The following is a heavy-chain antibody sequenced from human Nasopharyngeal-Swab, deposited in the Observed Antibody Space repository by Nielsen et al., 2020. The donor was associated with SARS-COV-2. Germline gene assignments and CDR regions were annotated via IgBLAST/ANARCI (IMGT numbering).Heavy chain of an antibody. J-gene: IGHJ6*02. D-gene: IGHD6-13*01. Sequence: SETLSLTCTVSGGSISSYYWSWIRQPPGKGLEWIGYIYYNGSTNYNPSLKSRVTISVDTSKNQFSLKLSSVTAADTAVYYCARDGRDYSSSWYYYYGMDVWGQGTTVTVSS. V-gene: IGHV4-59*01. CDR3: ARDGRDYSSSWYYYYGMDV. CDR1: GGSISSYY. CDR2: IYYNGST.